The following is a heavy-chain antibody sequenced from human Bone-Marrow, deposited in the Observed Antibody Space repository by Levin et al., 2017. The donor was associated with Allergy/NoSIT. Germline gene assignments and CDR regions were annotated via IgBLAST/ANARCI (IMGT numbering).Heavy chain of an antibody. D-gene: IGHD6-19*01. CDR2: IYPGDSDT. CDR1: GYSFTSYW. J-gene: IGHJ4*02. CDR3: ARGAHYSSGWWGY. V-gene: IGHV5-51*01. Sequence: GGSLRLSCKGSGYSFTSYWIAWVRQMPGKGLEWMGIIYPGDSDTRYSPSFQGQVTISADKSISTAYLQWSSLKASDTAMYYCARGAHYSSGWWGYWGQGTVVTVSS.